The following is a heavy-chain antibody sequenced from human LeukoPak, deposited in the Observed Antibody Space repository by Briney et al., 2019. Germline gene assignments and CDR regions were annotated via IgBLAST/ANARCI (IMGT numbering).Heavy chain of an antibody. Sequence: GRSLRLSCAASGFTFSSYAMHWVRQAPGKGLEWVAVISYDGSNKYYADSVKGRFTISRDNSKNTLYLQMNSLRAEDTAVYYCAIRHSWGQGTLVTVSS. CDR2: ISYDGSNK. CDR3: AIRHS. V-gene: IGHV3-30-3*01. CDR1: GFTFSSYA. J-gene: IGHJ4*02.